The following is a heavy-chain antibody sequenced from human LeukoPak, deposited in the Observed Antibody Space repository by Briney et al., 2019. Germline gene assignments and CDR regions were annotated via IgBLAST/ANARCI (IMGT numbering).Heavy chain of an antibody. V-gene: IGHV3-33*06. CDR1: GFTFSSYG. Sequence: GGSLRLSCAASGFTFSSYGMHWVRQAPGKGLEWLAVIWYDGSNKYYADSVKGRFTISRDNSKNTLYLQMNSLRAEDTAVYYCAKELVWGSYRYYFDYWGQGTLVTVSS. D-gene: IGHD3-16*02. CDR2: IWYDGSNK. J-gene: IGHJ4*02. CDR3: AKELVWGSYRYYFDY.